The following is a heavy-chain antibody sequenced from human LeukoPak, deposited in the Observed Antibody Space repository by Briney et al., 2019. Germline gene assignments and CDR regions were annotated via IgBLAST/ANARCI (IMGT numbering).Heavy chain of an antibody. CDR2: ISRSGSTK. CDR3: AKVGSSSWPEDY. Sequence: NPGGSLRLSCAASGFTFSDYNMRWIRQAPGKGLEWVSSISRSGSTKYYADSVKGRFTISRDNSKNTLYLQMNSLRAEDTAVYYCAKVGSSSWPEDYWGQGTLVTVSS. J-gene: IGHJ4*02. D-gene: IGHD6-13*01. V-gene: IGHV3-11*04. CDR1: GFTFSDYN.